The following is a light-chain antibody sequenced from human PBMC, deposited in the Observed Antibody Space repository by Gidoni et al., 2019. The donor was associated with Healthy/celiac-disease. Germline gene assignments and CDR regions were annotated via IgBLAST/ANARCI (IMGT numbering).Light chain of an antibody. CDR3: SSYTSSSNKV. J-gene: IGLJ2*01. CDR1: SSDVGGYNY. V-gene: IGLV2-14*01. CDR2: DVS. Sequence: QSSQTQPASVSGSPGQSVTISCTGTSSDVGGYNYVPWYQQHPGKAPKLLIYDVSNLPSGVSNRFSGSKSGNTASLTISGVQAEDEADYYCSSYTSSSNKVFGGGTKLTVL.